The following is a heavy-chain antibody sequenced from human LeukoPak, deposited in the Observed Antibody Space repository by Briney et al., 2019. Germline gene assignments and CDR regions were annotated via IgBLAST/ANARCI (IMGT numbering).Heavy chain of an antibody. D-gene: IGHD6-13*01. CDR1: GYTFTSYY. V-gene: IGHV1-46*01. CDR3: ARGYSNSWYYYSYYMDV. Sequence: ASVKVSCKASGYTFTSYYIHWVRQAPGQGLEWMGVINPSGGGTNCAQKFQGRVTITRNTSISTAYMELSSLRSEDTAVYYCARGYSNSWYYYSYYMDVWGKGTTVTVSS. CDR2: INPSGGGT. J-gene: IGHJ6*03.